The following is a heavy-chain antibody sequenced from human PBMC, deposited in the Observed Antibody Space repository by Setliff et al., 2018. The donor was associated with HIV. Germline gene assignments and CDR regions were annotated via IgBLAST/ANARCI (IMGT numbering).Heavy chain of an antibody. CDR2: LSGSGGST. V-gene: IGHV3-23*01. J-gene: IGHJ1*01. Sequence: QPGGSLRLSCAASELTFSNYAMTWVRQAPGKGLEWVSSLSGSGGSTYYADSVKGRFTISRDNSKNTLYLRMNSLRAEDTAVYYGAQAQTSVSGSYYQYLQHWGQGTLVTVSS. CDR3: AQAQTSVSGSYYQYLQH. CDR1: ELTFSNYA. D-gene: IGHD3-10*01.